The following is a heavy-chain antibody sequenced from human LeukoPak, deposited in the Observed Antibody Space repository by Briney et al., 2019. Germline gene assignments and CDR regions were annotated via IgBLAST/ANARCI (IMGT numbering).Heavy chain of an antibody. Sequence: GGSLRLSCAASGFTFSTYAMSWVRQAPGKGLEWVSAISHSGGSTYYADSVKGRFTISRDNAKNTLYLQMNSLRAEDTAVYYCVRGGIPTLSYWGQGTLVAVSS. CDR3: VRGGIPTLSY. CDR1: GFTFSTYA. J-gene: IGHJ4*02. CDR2: ISHSGGST. D-gene: IGHD2/OR15-2a*01. V-gene: IGHV3-23*01.